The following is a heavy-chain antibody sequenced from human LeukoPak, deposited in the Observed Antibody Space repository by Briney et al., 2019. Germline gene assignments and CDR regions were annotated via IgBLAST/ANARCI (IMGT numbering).Heavy chain of an antibody. CDR3: ARRGDGNYYYDY. V-gene: IGHV6-1*01. J-gene: IGHJ4*02. CDR1: GDSVSNSIAT. Sequence: QTLALTCAISGDSVSNSIATWDWIRQSPSGGLEWLGRTYFMSRWIHDYADSVKSRIVIDADTSKNQLSLLLKSVRPDDTAVYYCARRGDGNYYYDYWGQGTIVTVSS. D-gene: IGHD3-16*01. CDR2: TYFMSRWIH.